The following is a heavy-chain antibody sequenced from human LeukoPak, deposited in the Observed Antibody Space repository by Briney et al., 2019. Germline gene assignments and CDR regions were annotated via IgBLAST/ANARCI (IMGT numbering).Heavy chain of an antibody. D-gene: IGHD2-15*01. Sequence: PGGSLRLSCAASGFTFDDYAMHWVRQAPGKGLEWVSGISWNSGSIGYADSVKGRFTISRDNAKNSLYLQMNSLRAEDTAVYYCANGYCSGGSCRTHYNWFDPWGQGTLVTVSS. J-gene: IGHJ5*02. V-gene: IGHV3-9*01. CDR3: ANGYCSGGSCRTHYNWFDP. CDR1: GFTFDDYA. CDR2: ISWNSGSI.